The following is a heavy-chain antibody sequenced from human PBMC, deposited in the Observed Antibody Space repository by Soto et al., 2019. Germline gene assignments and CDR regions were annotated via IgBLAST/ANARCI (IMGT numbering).Heavy chain of an antibody. D-gene: IGHD3-10*01. CDR1: GFTFSYFE. CDR2: ISSAGSAT. CDR3: VGASGVNPIDF. J-gene: IGHJ4*02. V-gene: IGHV3-48*03. Sequence: GGSLRLSCVSSGFTFSYFEMNWVRQAPGKGLEWIAYISSAGSATFYADSVKGRFTISRDNAMSSLFLQMHSLSAEDTALYYCVGASGVNPIDFWGQGTQVTSPQ.